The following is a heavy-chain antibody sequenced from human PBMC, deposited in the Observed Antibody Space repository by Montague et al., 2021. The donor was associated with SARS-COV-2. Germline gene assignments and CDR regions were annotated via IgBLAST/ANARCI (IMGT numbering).Heavy chain of an antibody. CDR1: GGSFSGYY. J-gene: IGHJ5*02. V-gene: IGHV4-34*01. D-gene: IGHD3-22*01. CDR2: INHSGST. CDR3: ARGPRITMIVVVITDIWFDP. Sequence: SETLSLTCAVYGGSFSGYYWSWIRQPPGKGLEWIGEINHSGSTNYNPSLTSRVTISVDTSKNQFSLKLSSVTAADTAVYYCARGPRITMIVVVITDIWFDPWGQGTLVTVSS.